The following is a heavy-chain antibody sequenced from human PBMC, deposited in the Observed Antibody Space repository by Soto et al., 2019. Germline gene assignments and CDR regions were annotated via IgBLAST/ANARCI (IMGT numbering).Heavy chain of an antibody. CDR2: ITSDSSNV. J-gene: IGHJ4*02. CDR1: GFTFSTYS. CDR3: ARDLGVALATLTLDY. Sequence: PGGSLRLSCAAFGFTFSTYSMNWVLQAPGKGLEWVSYITSDSSNVHYADSVKGRFTISRDNAKNSLSLQMNTLRAEDTAVYYCARDLGVALATLTLDYWGQGTLVTVSS. D-gene: IGHD2-15*01. V-gene: IGHV3-21*01.